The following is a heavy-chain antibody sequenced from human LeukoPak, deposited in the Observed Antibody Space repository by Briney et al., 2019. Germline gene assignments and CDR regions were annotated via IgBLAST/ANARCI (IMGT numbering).Heavy chain of an antibody. CDR3: ARDHCSANSCYDDSCNGLDV. CDR1: GYTFTAYY. Sequence: ASVKVSCKASGYTFTAYYLQWGGLAPGQGLEWMGWINPKSGGTEYAQRFQGRVTMTRDTSISTAYMELSRLRSDDTAVYYCARDHCSANSCYDDSCNGLDVWGRGTTVTVSS. D-gene: IGHD2-2*01. CDR2: INPKSGGT. V-gene: IGHV1-2*02. J-gene: IGHJ6*02.